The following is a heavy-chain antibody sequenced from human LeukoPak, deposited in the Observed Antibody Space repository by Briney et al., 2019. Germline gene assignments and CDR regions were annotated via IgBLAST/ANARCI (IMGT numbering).Heavy chain of an antibody. CDR2: IYHSGST. CDR1: GGSISGSNW. V-gene: IGHV4-4*02. J-gene: IGHJ4*02. CDR3: AREGGYSSSWYDRYYFDY. Sequence: SGTLSLTCAVSGGSISGSNWWSWVRQPPGKGLEWIGEIYHSGSTNYNPSLKSRVTISVDKSKNQFSLKLSSVTAADTAVYYCAREGGYSSSWYDRYYFDYWGQGTLVTVSS. D-gene: IGHD6-13*01.